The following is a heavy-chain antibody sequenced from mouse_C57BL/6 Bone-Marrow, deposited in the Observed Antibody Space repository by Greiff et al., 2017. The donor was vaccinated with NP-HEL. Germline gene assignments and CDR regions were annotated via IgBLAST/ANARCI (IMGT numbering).Heavy chain of an antibody. CDR3: ARGRPLPY. J-gene: IGHJ3*01. V-gene: IGHV1-69*01. CDR1: GYTFTSYW. Sequence: VQLQQPGAELVMPGASVKLSCKASGYTFTSYWMHWVKQRPGQGLEWIGEIDPSDSYTNYNQKFKGKSTLTVDKSSSTAYMQLSSLTSEDSAVYYCARGRPLPYWGQGTLVTVSA. CDR2: IDPSDSYT.